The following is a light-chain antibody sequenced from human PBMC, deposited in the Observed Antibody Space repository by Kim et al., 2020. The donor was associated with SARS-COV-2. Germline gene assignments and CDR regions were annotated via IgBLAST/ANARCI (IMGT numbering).Light chain of an antibody. CDR1: KNVSSN. V-gene: IGKV3-11*01. Sequence: LAPGERAALTSRAGKNVSSNLAWYQQKPGQAARLLINDAANRATGIPARFSGSGAGTDVTLPISSLVPEDFAVYYCQQRSNWPPLTFGGGTKLEIK. CDR3: QQRSNWPPLT. CDR2: DAA. J-gene: IGKJ4*01.